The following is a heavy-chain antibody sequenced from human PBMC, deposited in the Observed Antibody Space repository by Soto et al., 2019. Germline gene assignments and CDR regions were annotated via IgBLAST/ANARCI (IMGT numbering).Heavy chain of an antibody. V-gene: IGHV4-4*07. Sequence: QVQVKDSGPGLVKLWETLSPTCMVPGGSITDYSWGWIRRSAGKGLEGLGRISINGNSHYHPSLRRRVTMSIETSKNQFSLNLRSVTAADTAVYYCARESGDNWTYEVDWGQGTLVTVSS. CDR3: ARESGDNWTYEVD. CDR2: ISINGNS. D-gene: IGHD1-7*01. CDR1: GGSITDYS. J-gene: IGHJ4*02.